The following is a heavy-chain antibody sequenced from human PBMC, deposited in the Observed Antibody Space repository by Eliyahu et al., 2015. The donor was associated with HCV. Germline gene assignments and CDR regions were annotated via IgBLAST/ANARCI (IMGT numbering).Heavy chain of an antibody. J-gene: IGHJ4*02. CDR2: ISYDGSNK. CDR1: GFTFSSYG. V-gene: IGHV3-30*18. D-gene: IGHD3/OR15-3a*01. Sequence: QVQLVESGGGVVQPGRSLRLSCAASGFTFSSYGMHWVRQAPGKGLEWVAVISYDGSNKYYVDSVKGRFTISRDNSKNTLYLQMNSLRAEDTAVYYCAKEAAGYYTDYWGQGTLVTVSS. CDR3: AKEAAGYYTDY.